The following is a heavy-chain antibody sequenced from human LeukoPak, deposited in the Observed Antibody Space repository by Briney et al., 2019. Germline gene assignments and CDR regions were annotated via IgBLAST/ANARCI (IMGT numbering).Heavy chain of an antibody. CDR3: AREWGLTVAGQTSDAFDI. CDR1: GFTVSSNY. D-gene: IGHD6-19*01. J-gene: IGHJ3*02. CDR2: IYSGGST. V-gene: IGHV3-53*05. Sequence: PGGSLRLSCAASGFTVSSNYMSWVRQAPGKGLEWVSVIYSGGSTYYADSVKGRFTISRDNSKNTLYLQMNSLRAEDTAVYYCAREWGLTVAGQTSDAFDIWGQGTMVTVSS.